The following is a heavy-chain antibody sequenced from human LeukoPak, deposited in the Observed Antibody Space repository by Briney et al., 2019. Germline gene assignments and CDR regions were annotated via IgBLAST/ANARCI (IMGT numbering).Heavy chain of an antibody. CDR3: ARTGNTMVRGVIDY. D-gene: IGHD3-10*01. CDR1: GGSISSGGYY. V-gene: IGHV4-31*03. CDR2: IYYSGST. J-gene: IGHJ4*02. Sequence: PSETLSLTCTVSGGSISSGGYYWSWIRQHPGKGLEWIGYIYYSGSTYYNPSLKSRVTISVDTSKNQFSLKLSSVTAADTAVYYCARTGNTMVRGVIDYWGQGTLVTVSS.